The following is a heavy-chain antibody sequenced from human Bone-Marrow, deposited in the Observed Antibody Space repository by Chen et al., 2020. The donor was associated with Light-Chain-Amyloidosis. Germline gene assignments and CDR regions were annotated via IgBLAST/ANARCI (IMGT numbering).Heavy chain of an antibody. Sequence: QVQLVQSGAEVKKPGASVKVSCKASGYTFTGYYMHWVRQAPGQGLEWMGWINPNSGGTNYAQKFQGRVTMTRDTFISTAYMELSRLRSDDTAVYYCARGIVVVPAAIGYYYYGMDVWGQGTTVTVSS. CDR2: INPNSGGT. J-gene: IGHJ6*02. CDR3: ARGIVVVPAAIGYYYYGMDV. V-gene: IGHV1-2*02. D-gene: IGHD2-2*02. CDR1: GYTFTGYY.